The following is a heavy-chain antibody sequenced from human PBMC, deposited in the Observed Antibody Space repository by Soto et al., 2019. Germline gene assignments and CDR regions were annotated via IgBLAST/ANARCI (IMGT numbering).Heavy chain of an antibody. CDR3: AREKDIVVVPAAIAYNWFDP. J-gene: IGHJ5*02. D-gene: IGHD2-2*01. CDR2: ILPIFGTA. Sequence: GASVKVSCKASGATFSSYAISWVRQAPGQGLEWMGGILPIFGTANYAQRFQGRVTITADEYTSPAYMELSSLRSEDTAVYYCAREKDIVVVPAAIAYNWFDPWGQGTLVTVCS. CDR1: GATFSSYA. V-gene: IGHV1-69*13.